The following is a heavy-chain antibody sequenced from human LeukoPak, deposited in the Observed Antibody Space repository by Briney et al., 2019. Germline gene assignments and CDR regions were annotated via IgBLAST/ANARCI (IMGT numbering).Heavy chain of an antibody. J-gene: IGHJ6*02. CDR2: ISSSSSTI. CDR3: ARDHGTFGVVINILPSYYYYGMDV. CDR1: GFTFSSYS. D-gene: IGHD3-3*02. Sequence: GGSLRLSCAASGFTFSSYSMNWVRQAPGKGLEWVSYISSSSSTIYYADSVKGRFTISRDNAKNSLYLQMNSLRDEDTAVYYCARDHGTFGVVINILPSYYYYGMDVWGQGTTVTVSS. V-gene: IGHV3-48*02.